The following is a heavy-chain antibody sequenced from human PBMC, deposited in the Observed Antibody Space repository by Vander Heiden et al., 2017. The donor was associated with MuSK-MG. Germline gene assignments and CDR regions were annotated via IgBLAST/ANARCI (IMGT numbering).Heavy chain of an antibody. J-gene: IGHJ4*02. CDR1: GFTVSSNY. D-gene: IGHD6-19*01. CDR2: IYSGGST. Sequence: EVHLVESGGGLVRPGGSLRLPCSASGFTVSSNYMSWVHQAPGKGLEWVSVIYSGGSTYYADSVKGRFTISRHNSKNTLYLQMNSLRAEDTAVYYCARSTQAVAGKPDYFDYWGQGTLVTVSS. V-gene: IGHV3-53*04. CDR3: ARSTQAVAGKPDYFDY.